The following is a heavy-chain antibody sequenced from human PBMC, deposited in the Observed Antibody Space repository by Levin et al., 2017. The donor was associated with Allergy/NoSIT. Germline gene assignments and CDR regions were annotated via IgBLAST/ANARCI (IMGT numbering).Heavy chain of an antibody. Sequence: PGGSLRLSCTVSGFTFADYALSWFRQAPGKGLEWVGIIRSKAYGGSAEYAASVKGRFTISRDDSKSIASLQMNSLKTEDTATYYCSRYTYTSRFQDYGMDVWGQGTTVTV. V-gene: IGHV3-49*03. CDR2: IRSKAYGGSA. D-gene: IGHD2-2*02. J-gene: IGHJ6*02. CDR3: SRYTYTSRFQDYGMDV. CDR1: GFTFADYA.